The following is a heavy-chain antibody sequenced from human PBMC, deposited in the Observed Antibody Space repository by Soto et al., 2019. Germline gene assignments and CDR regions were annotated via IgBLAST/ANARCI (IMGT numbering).Heavy chain of an antibody. Sequence: EVQLLESGGGLVQPGGSLRLSCAASGFTFSSYAMSWVRQAPGKGLEWVSAISGSGGSTYYADSVKGRFTISRDNSKDTLYLQRDSLRAEDTAVYYCAKDFSDYGYDYWGQGTLVTVSS. CDR1: GFTFSSYA. V-gene: IGHV3-23*01. J-gene: IGHJ4*02. D-gene: IGHD3-10*01. CDR3: AKDFSDYGYDY. CDR2: ISGSGGST.